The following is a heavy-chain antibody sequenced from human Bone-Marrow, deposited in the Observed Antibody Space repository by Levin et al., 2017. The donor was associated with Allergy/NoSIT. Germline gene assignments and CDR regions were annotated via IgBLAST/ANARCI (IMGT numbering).Heavy chain of an antibody. CDR3: AAGYYDSSGYYLPYFDF. J-gene: IGHJ4*02. CDR2: MYYNGLT. Sequence: SETLSLTCTVSGGSISNYYWTWIRLPPGKGLECVGFMYYNGLTDYNPSLRGRVTISVDTSKNQFSLRLNSVTAADTAVYYCAAGYYDSSGYYLPYFDFWGQGVLVTVSS. V-gene: IGHV4-59*03. D-gene: IGHD3-22*01. CDR1: GGSISNYY.